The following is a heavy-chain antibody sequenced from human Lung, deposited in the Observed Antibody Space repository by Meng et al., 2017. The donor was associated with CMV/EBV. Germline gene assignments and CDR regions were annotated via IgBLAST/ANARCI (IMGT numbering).Heavy chain of an antibody. Sequence: SXTLSLXCAVYGGSFSGYYWSWIRQPPGKGLEWIGEINHSGSTNYNPSLKSRVTISVDTSKNQFSLKLSSVTAADTAVYYCARTTYDFWSGIYYYYYYGMDVGXQGTTAT. V-gene: IGHV4-34*01. J-gene: IGHJ6*02. CDR1: GGSFSGYY. D-gene: IGHD3-3*01. CDR2: INHSGST. CDR3: ARTTYDFWSGIYYYYYYGMDV.